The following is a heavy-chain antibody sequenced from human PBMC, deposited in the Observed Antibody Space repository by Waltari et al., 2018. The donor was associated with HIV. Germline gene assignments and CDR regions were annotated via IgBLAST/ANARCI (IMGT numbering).Heavy chain of an antibody. D-gene: IGHD3-16*02. Sequence: QVQLQESGPGLVKPSETLSLTCTVSGGSISSYYWSWIRQPPGKGLEWIWYIYYSGSTNYTPSLKGRVTISVDSAKNQFSLKLSSVTAADTAVYYCACGYDYVWGSYRRGWFDPWGQGTLVTVSS. CDR2: IYYSGST. CDR1: GGSISSYY. CDR3: ACGYDYVWGSYRRGWFDP. J-gene: IGHJ5*02. V-gene: IGHV4-59*01.